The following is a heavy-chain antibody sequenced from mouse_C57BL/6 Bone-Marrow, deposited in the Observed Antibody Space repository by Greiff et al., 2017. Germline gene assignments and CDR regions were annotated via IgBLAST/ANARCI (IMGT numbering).Heavy chain of an antibody. D-gene: IGHD2-5*01. CDR2: IYPRSGNT. V-gene: IGHV1-81*01. Sequence: VQLQQSGAELARPGASVKLSCKASGYTFTSYGISWVKQRTGQGLEWIGEIYPRSGNTYYNEKFKGKATLTADKSSSTAYMELRSLTSEDSAVYFCARSPPYSNYVSYAMDYWGQGTSVTVSS. J-gene: IGHJ4*01. CDR3: ARSPPYSNYVSYAMDY. CDR1: GYTFTSYG.